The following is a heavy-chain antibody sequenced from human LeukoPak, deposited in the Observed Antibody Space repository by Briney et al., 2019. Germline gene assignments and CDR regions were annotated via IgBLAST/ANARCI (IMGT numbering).Heavy chain of an antibody. J-gene: IGHJ4*02. V-gene: IGHV3-7*01. CDR2: IKQDGSEK. CDR3: ARDKIMGATHFDF. D-gene: IGHD1-26*01. CDR1: GFNFDEYA. Sequence: PGGSLRLSCAASGFNFDEYAMHWVRLAPGKGLEWVANIKQDGSEKYCVESVKGRFTISRDNAKNSLYLQMNSLRAEDTALYYCARDKIMGATHFDFWGQGARVTVSS.